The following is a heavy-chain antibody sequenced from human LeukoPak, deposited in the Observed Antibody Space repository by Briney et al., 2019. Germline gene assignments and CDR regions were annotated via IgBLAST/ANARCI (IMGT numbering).Heavy chain of an antibody. Sequence: GGSLRLSCSASGFVFTIYTMYWVRQAPGKGLEWVSSISSSSSYIYYADSVKGRFTISRDNSKNTLYLQMNSLRAEDTAVYYCARGQGGRSYYDSSGYYFFDYWGQGTLVTVSS. J-gene: IGHJ4*02. V-gene: IGHV3-21*01. CDR3: ARGQGGRSYYDSSGYYFFDY. D-gene: IGHD3-22*01. CDR1: GFVFTIYT. CDR2: ISSSSSYI.